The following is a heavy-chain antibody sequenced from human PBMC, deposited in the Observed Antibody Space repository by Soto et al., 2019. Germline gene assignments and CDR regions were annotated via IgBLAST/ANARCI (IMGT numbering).Heavy chain of an antibody. Sequence: QVQLVESGGGVVQPRRSLRLSCAASGFTFSSYGMHWVRQAPGKGLEWVAVISYDGSNKYYADSVKGRFTISRDNSKNTLYLQMNSLRAEDTAVYYCAKAAYGDYDVGYWGQGTLVTVSS. CDR2: ISYDGSNK. V-gene: IGHV3-30*18. CDR1: GFTFSSYG. D-gene: IGHD4-17*01. CDR3: AKAAYGDYDVGY. J-gene: IGHJ4*02.